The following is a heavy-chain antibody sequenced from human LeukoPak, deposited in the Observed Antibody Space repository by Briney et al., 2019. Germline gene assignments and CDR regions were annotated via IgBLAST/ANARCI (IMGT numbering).Heavy chain of an antibody. CDR1: GGSISSGGYY. D-gene: IGHD5-18*01. J-gene: IGHJ4*02. V-gene: IGHV4-30-2*01. CDR3: TLSKYESTAPLGN. CDR2: IYHSGST. Sequence: TSETLSLTCTVSGGSISSGGYYWSWIRQPPGKGLEWIGYIYHSGSTYYNPSLKSRVTISVDRSKNQFSLKLSSVTAADTAVYFCTLSKYESTAPLGNWGQGTLVTVSS.